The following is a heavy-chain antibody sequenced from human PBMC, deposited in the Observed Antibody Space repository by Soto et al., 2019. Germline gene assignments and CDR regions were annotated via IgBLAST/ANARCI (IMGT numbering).Heavy chain of an antibody. V-gene: IGHV3-48*01. D-gene: IGHD2-15*01. J-gene: IGHJ4*02. CDR3: ARDRGCSGGICYRDLGY. CDR1: GFTFSSYS. CDR2: ISSISNTI. Sequence: GGSLRLSCAASGFTFSSYSMSWVRQAPGKGLEWVSYISSISNTIYYADSVKGRFTISRDNAKNSLYLHMNSLSAEDTAVYYCARDRGCSGGICYRDLGYWGQGTLVTVSS.